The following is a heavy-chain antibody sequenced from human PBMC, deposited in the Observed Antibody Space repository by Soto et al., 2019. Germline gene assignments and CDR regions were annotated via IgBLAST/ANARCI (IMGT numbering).Heavy chain of an antibody. CDR1: GFTFSSYG. J-gene: IGHJ4*02. CDR3: AKDLDVVVLDAITDY. V-gene: IGHV3-30*18. D-gene: IGHD2-2*01. CDR2: ISYDGSNK. Sequence: QVQLVESGGGVVQPGRSLRLSCAASGFTFSSYGMHWVRQAPGQGLEWVAVISYDGSNKYYADSVKGRFTISRDNSKNTLYLQMSSLRAEDTAVYYCAKDLDVVVLDAITDYWGQGTLVTVSS.